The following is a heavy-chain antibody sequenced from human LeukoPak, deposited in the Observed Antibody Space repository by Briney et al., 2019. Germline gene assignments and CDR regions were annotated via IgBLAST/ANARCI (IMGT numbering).Heavy chain of an antibody. CDR1: GFTFSSHS. Sequence: GGSLRLSCAASGFTFSSHSMNWVRQAPGKGLEWVSSISSSSSYIYYADSVKGRFTISRDNAKNSLYLQMNSLRAEDTAVYYCARVRAPRYDPDNLYYFDYWGQGTLVTVSS. CDR3: ARVRAPRYDPDNLYYFDY. D-gene: IGHD3-3*01. CDR2: ISSSSSYI. J-gene: IGHJ4*02. V-gene: IGHV3-21*01.